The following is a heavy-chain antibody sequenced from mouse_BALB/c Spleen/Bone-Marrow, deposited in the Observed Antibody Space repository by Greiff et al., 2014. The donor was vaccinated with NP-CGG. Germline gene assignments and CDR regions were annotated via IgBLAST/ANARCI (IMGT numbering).Heavy chain of an antibody. Sequence: VQLQQSGAALVKPGASVKLSCTASGSNIKDTYMHWVKQRPEQGLEWIGRIDPANGNTKYDPKFQGKATITADTSSNTAYLQLSSLTSEDTAVYYCANYYYGSHFDYWGQGTTLTVSS. CDR3: ANYYYGSHFDY. D-gene: IGHD1-1*01. CDR1: GSNIKDTY. V-gene: IGHV14-3*02. J-gene: IGHJ2*01. CDR2: IDPANGNT.